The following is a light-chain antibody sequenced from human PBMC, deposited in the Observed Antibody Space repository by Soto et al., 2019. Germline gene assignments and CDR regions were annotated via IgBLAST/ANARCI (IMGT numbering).Light chain of an antibody. CDR2: GAS. CDR3: QHRSGWPPWT. V-gene: IGKV3-15*01. Sequence: EIVMTQSPATLSVSPGERATLSCRASQSFSTNLAWYQQKPGQAPRLLIYGASTRATGIPVRFSGGGSGTEFTLTISSLQSEDFAVYYCQHRSGWPPWTFGQGTKVQI. CDR1: QSFSTN. J-gene: IGKJ1*01.